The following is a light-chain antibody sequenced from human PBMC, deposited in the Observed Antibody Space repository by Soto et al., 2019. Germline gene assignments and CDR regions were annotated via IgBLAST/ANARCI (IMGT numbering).Light chain of an antibody. J-gene: IGLJ2*01. V-gene: IGLV2-11*01. Sequence: QSVLTQPRSVSGSPGQSVTISCTGTSSDVGGYNYVSWHQQNPGKAPKLMIYDVTKRPSGVPDRFSGSKSGNTASLTISGLQAEDEADYYCCSYAGSYSFEVFGGGTKLTVL. CDR2: DVT. CDR1: SSDVGGYNY. CDR3: CSYAGSYSFEV.